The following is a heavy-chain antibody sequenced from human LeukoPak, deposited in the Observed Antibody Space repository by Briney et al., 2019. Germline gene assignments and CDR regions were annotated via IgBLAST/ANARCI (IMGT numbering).Heavy chain of an antibody. Sequence: SETLSLTCTVSGGSISSYYWSWIRQPAGKGLEWIGRIYTSGSTNYNPSLKSRVTISVDTSKNQFSLKLSSVTAADTAVYYCARRGVSLALSRTHGSGSYLGYWGKGTTVTISS. CDR2: IYTSGST. CDR1: GGSISSYY. CDR3: ARRGVSLALSRTHGSGSYLGY. J-gene: IGHJ6*04. V-gene: IGHV4-4*07. D-gene: IGHD3-10*01.